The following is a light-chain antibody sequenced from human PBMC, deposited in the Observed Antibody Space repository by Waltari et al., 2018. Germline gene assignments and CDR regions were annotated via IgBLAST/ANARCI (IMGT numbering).Light chain of an antibody. J-gene: IGKJ2*01. CDR2: GAS. CDR1: QSISKY. Sequence: DIQMTQSPSSLSASVGDRVTITCRASQSISKYLNWYKQKPGKAPKLLIYGASRLQSGVPPRFSGSGSGTEFTLTISSLQPEDFATYYCQQSYSTPYTFGQGTKLEIK. V-gene: IGKV1-39*01. CDR3: QQSYSTPYT.